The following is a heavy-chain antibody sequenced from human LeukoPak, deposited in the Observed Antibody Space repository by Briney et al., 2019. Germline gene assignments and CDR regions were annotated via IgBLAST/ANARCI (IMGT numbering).Heavy chain of an antibody. CDR3: ASSSGWYY. CDR2: ISSSGTDK. Sequence: GGSLRLCCAASGFTFSSYSMNWVRQAPGRGLEWVSYISSSGTDKYYADSVRGRFTISRDNAKNSLHLQMNSLRAEDTAVYYCASSSGWYYWGQGALVTVSS. CDR1: GFTFSSYS. V-gene: IGHV3-21*05. D-gene: IGHD6-19*01. J-gene: IGHJ4*02.